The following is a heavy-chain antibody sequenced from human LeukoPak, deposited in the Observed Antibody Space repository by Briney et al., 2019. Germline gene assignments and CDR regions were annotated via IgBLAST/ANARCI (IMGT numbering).Heavy chain of an antibody. CDR2: ISGRGGST. V-gene: IGHV3-23*01. D-gene: IGHD3-9*01. Sequence: GGSLRLSCAASGFTFSSYAMSWVRQAPGRGLEWVSAISGRGGSTYYADSVKGRFTISRDNSKNTLYLQMNSLRAEDTAVYYCAKASFDWPIDYWGQGTLVTVSS. J-gene: IGHJ4*02. CDR3: AKASFDWPIDY. CDR1: GFTFSSYA.